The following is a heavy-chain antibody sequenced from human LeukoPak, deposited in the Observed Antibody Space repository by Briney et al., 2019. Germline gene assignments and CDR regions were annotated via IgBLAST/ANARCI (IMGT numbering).Heavy chain of an antibody. D-gene: IGHD5-12*01. CDR2: INHSGST. V-gene: IGHV4-34*01. J-gene: IGHJ4*02. CDR1: GGSFSGYY. CDR3: ARARLVATIGSHFDY. Sequence: SETLSLTCAVYGGSFSGYYRSWIRQPPGKGLEWIGEINHSGSTNYNPSLKSRVTISVDTSKNQFSLKLSSVTAADTAVYYCARARLVATIGSHFDYWGQGTLVTVSS.